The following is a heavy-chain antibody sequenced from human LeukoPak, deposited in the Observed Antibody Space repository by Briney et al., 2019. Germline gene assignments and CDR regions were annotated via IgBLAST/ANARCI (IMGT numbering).Heavy chain of an antibody. V-gene: IGHV1-69*05. CDR2: IIPIFGTA. D-gene: IGHD3-10*01. CDR1: GGTFSSYA. J-gene: IGHJ4*02. Sequence: SVKVSCKASGGTFSSYAISWVRQAPGQGLEWMGGIIPIFGTANYAQKFQGRVTMTTDTSTSTAYMELRSLRSDDSAMYYCAREYYYGSGSHGVDYWGQGTLVTVSS. CDR3: AREYYYGSGSHGVDY.